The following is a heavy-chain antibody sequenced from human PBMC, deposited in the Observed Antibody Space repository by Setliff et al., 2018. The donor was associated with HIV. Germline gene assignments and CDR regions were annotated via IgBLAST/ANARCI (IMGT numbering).Heavy chain of an antibody. CDR2: ISSSSRSK. Sequence: LRLSCEASGFTFSTYSMNWVRQAPGKGLEWVSSISSSSRSKYYADSVKGRFTISRDNSKNTLYLQMSSLRAEDTAVYYCAGESSIAVAEYFQHWGQGTLVTVSS. V-gene: IGHV3-21*04. D-gene: IGHD6-19*01. J-gene: IGHJ1*01. CDR3: AGESSIAVAEYFQH. CDR1: GFTFSTYS.